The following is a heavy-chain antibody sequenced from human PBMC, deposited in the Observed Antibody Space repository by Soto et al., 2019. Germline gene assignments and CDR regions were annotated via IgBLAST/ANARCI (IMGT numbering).Heavy chain of an antibody. D-gene: IGHD2-21*02. Sequence: XGSLRLSCSASGFTFSGSAMHWVRQASGKGLDWVGRIISKANSYATAYAASVKGRFTISRDDSKNTAYLQMNSLKTEDTAVYYCTSSPPSYCGGDCSIPLYYYYGMDVWGQGTTVTVSS. CDR1: GFTFSGSA. V-gene: IGHV3-73*01. J-gene: IGHJ6*02. CDR3: TSSPPSYCGGDCSIPLYYYYGMDV. CDR2: IISKANSYAT.